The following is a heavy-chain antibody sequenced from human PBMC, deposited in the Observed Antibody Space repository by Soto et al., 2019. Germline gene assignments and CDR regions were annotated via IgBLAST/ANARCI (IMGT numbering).Heavy chain of an antibody. Sequence: SETLSLTCTVSGGSISGSSYYWGWIRQPPGKGLECIGSVHYSGSTDYNPSLKSRVTISVDTSRNQFSLKLTSVTAADTAVYFCASFSGANYGDYGGGINYWGQGTMETVYS. CDR1: GGSISGSSYY. CDR3: ASFSGANYGDYGGGINY. CDR2: VHYSGST. D-gene: IGHD4-17*01. V-gene: IGHV4-39*01. J-gene: IGHJ4*02.